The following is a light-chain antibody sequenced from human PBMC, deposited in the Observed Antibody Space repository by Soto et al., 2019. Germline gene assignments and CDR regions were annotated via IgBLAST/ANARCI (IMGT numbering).Light chain of an antibody. CDR3: SSYSSSSTL. V-gene: IGLV2-14*01. CDR2: DVS. J-gene: IGLJ2*01. CDR1: SSDVGGYHY. Sequence: QSALTQPASVSGSPGQSITIPCTGSSSDVGGYHYVSWYQQHPCKAPRLMIYDVSNRPSGVSNRLSGSKSANTASLTISGLQTENEADYYCSSYSSSSTLFGGGTKVTVL.